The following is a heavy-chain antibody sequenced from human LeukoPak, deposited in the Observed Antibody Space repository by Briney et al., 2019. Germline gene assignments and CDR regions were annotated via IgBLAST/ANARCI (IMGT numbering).Heavy chain of an antibody. CDR3: ARANSPNWFDP. CDR1: GGSITSDAYY. CDR2: VHTSGST. J-gene: IGHJ5*02. Sequence: SETLSLTCIVSGGSITSDAYYWSWIRQPAGKGLEWIGRVHTSGSTNYNPSLKSRVTISLDTSKNQFSLRMSSVTAADTAVYYCARANSPNWFDPWGQGTLVTVSS. D-gene: IGHD2/OR15-2a*01. V-gene: IGHV4-61*02.